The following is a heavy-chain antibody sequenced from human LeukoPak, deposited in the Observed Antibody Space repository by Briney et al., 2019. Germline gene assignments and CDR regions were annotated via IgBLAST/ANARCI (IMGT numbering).Heavy chain of an antibody. D-gene: IGHD3-22*01. Sequence: SETLSLTCTVSGGSISSGGYYWSWIRQHPGKGLEWIGYIYHSGSTYYNPSLKSRVTISVDTSKNQFSLKLSSVTAADTAVYYCARGNYDSSGYPAYYFDYWGQGTLVTVSS. CDR3: ARGNYDSSGYPAYYFDY. J-gene: IGHJ4*02. CDR1: GGSISSGGYY. V-gene: IGHV4-31*03. CDR2: IYHSGST.